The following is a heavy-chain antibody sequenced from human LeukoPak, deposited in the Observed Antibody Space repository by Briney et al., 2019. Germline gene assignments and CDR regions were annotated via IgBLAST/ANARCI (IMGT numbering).Heavy chain of an antibody. V-gene: IGHV3-23*01. D-gene: IGHD2-15*01. Sequence: GGSLRLSCAASGFTFSSYAMSWVRQAPGKGLEWVSAISGSGGSTYYADSVKGRSTISRDNSKNTLYLQMNSLRAEDTAVYYCAKDLGGKYFCSGGSCYVSDYWGQGTLVTVSS. J-gene: IGHJ4*02. CDR3: AKDLGGKYFCSGGSCYVSDY. CDR1: GFTFSSYA. CDR2: ISGSGGST.